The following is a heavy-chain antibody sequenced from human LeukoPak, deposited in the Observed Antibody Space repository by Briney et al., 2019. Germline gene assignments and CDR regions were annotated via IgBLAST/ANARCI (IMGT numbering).Heavy chain of an antibody. CDR2: ISAYNGNT. D-gene: IGHD3-10*01. J-gene: IGHJ3*02. Sequence: ASVKVSCKASGYTFTSYGISWVRQAPGQGLEWMGWISAYNGNTNYAQKFQGRVTMTRDTSISTAYMELSRLRSDDTAVYYCARGYYGSGSSDAFDIWGQGTMVTVSS. CDR3: ARGYYGSGSSDAFDI. V-gene: IGHV1-18*01. CDR1: GYTFTSYG.